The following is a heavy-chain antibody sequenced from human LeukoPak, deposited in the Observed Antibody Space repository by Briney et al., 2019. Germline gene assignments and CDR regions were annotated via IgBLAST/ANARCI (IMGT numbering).Heavy chain of an antibody. Sequence: QPGGSLRLSCEASGFTFSSYYMIWVRQAPGKGLEWVSVTSVSGDWTYYADSVKGRFTISRDNSKNTLYLQMNSLRAEDTAVYYCANYRQSITAAGNSREFADYWGQGTLVTVSS. CDR3: ANYRQSITAAGNSREFADY. D-gene: IGHD6-13*01. J-gene: IGHJ4*02. CDR2: TSVSGDWT. CDR1: GFTFSSYY. V-gene: IGHV3-23*01.